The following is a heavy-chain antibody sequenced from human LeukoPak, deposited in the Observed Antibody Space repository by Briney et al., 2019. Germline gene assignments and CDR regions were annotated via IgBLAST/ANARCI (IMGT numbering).Heavy chain of an antibody. D-gene: IGHD6-13*01. CDR1: GGSFSGHY. CDR3: VRGGVAASGGSVIY. J-gene: IGHJ4*02. V-gene: IGHV4-34*01. CDR2: INQSGSA. Sequence: SETLSLTCGVYGGSFSGHYWSWIRQPPGKGLEWIGEINQSGSANYNTSLKSRLTISLDTSKNQFSLKLTSVTAADTAVYYCVRGGVAASGGSVIYWGQGTLVTVSS.